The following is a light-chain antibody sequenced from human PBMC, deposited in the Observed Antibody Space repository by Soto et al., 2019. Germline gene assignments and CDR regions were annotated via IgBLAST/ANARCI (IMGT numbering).Light chain of an antibody. J-gene: IGKJ1*01. V-gene: IGKV1-5*03. CDR1: QSISSW. CDR3: QQYNSSPT. CDR2: KAP. Sequence: DIQMTQSPSTLSASVGDRVTITCRASQSISSWLAWYQQKPGKAPKLLIYKAPSLESGVPSRVSGSGSGTEFTLTISSLQPDDFATYYCQQYNSSPTFGQGTKVEIK.